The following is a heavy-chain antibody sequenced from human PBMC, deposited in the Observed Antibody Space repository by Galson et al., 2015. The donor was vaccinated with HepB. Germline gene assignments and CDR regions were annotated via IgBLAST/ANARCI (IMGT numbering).Heavy chain of an antibody. V-gene: IGHV4-4*02. CDR2: IYHTGSA. CDR1: GASINSRNW. CDR3: ASLGYCSGEHDCYSTS. D-gene: IGHD2-15*01. J-gene: IGHJ5*02. Sequence: SETLFLTCTVSGASINSRNWWTWVRQPPGKGLEWIAEIYHTGSANYNPSVKSRVTISVDSSKNHFSLDLNSVTAADTAVYYCASLGYCSGEHDCYSTSWGQGTLVTVSS.